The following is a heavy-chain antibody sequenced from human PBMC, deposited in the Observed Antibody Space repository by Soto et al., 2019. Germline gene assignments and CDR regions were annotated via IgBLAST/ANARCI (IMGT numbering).Heavy chain of an antibody. J-gene: IGHJ4*02. Sequence: SQTLSLTCAISGDNVSSNDAGWNWIRQSPSRGLEWLGRTYYRSKWFNVYAASVKGRIIVNPDTAKNQFSLQLNSVTPDDSALYYRARDVGPTNFDSWGQGTLVTVSS. CDR3: ARDVGPTNFDS. CDR2: TYYRSKWFN. V-gene: IGHV6-1*01. CDR1: GDNVSSNDAG. D-gene: IGHD1-26*01.